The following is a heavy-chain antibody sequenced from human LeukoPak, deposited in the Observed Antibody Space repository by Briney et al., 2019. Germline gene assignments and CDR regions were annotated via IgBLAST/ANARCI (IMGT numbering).Heavy chain of an antibody. CDR3: ATCRDLRWCDAFDI. J-gene: IGHJ3*02. CDR1: GYTLSELS. Sequence: ASVTPSCKVSGYTLSELSMPWVRQAPGIGLGWMGGFDPEDGETIYAQKFQGRVTMTEDTSTDTAYMELSSLRSEDTAVYYCATCRDLRWCDAFDIWGQGTMGTVS. V-gene: IGHV1-24*01. CDR2: FDPEDGET. D-gene: IGHD4-23*01.